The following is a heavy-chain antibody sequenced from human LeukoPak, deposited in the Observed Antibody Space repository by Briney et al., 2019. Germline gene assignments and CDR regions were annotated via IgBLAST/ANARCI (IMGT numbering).Heavy chain of an antibody. CDR1: GFTFDDYA. D-gene: IGHD6-13*01. Sequence: GGSLRLSCAASGFTFDDYAMHWVRQAPGKGLEWVSGISWNSGSIGYADSVKGRFTISRDNAKTSLYLQMNSLRAEDTALYYCAKGPGLGAGKRYLDLWGRGTLVIVSS. V-gene: IGHV3-9*01. J-gene: IGHJ2*01. CDR3: AKGPGLGAGKRYLDL. CDR2: ISWNSGSI.